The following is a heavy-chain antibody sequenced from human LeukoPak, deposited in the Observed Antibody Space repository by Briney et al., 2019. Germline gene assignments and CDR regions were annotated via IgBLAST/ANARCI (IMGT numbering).Heavy chain of an antibody. Sequence: GGSLRLSCAASGLTFSTYWMHWVRQAPGKGLAWVARINPDGSIRTYANSVQGRVTISRDTAKDTLFLQMNSLRAEDTAVYYCAREARVGGALQYWGPGTPVTVSS. V-gene: IGHV3-74*03. J-gene: IGHJ4*02. CDR2: INPDGSIR. D-gene: IGHD1-26*01. CDR1: GLTFSTYW. CDR3: AREARVGGALQY.